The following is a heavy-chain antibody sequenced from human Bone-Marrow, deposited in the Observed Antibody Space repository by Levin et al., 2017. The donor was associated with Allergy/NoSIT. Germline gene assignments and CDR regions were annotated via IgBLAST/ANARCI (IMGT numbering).Heavy chain of an antibody. CDR2: IKSKNDGGTT. CDR1: GLTFSDAW. Sequence: GASVKVSCAASGLTFSDAWMSWVRQAPGKGLEWVGRIKSKNDGGTTDYGTSVKGRFTISRDDSKNMLYLQMDSLNTDDTAVYYCSTDTSAISPTREDYSGFDYWGQGTLVTVSS. J-gene: IGHJ4*02. CDR3: STDTSAISPTREDYSGFDY. V-gene: IGHV3-15*01. D-gene: IGHD2-15*01.